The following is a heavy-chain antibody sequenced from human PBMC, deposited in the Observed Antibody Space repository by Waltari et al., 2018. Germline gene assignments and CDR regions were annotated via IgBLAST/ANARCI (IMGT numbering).Heavy chain of an antibody. CDR3: ARVEYSYGPYCFDS. D-gene: IGHD5-18*01. CDR2: ISSNEKTT. Sequence: EVQLVESGGGLVQPGGSLRLSCEASGFTFRSYWMHWVRQAPGQGLVWVSRISSNEKTTTYADSVKGRFTISRENAKNTLYLQMNSLRAEDTAVYYCARVEYSYGPYCFDSWGQGTPVTVSS. V-gene: IGHV3-74*01. CDR1: GFTFRSYW. J-gene: IGHJ4*02.